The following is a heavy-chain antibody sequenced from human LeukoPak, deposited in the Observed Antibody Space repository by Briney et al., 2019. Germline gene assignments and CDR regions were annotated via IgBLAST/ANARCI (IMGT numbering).Heavy chain of an antibody. D-gene: IGHD3-22*01. CDR1: GGSISSYY. CDR2: IYDSGST. J-gene: IGHJ5*02. CDR3: AGVPTSYDSSGYYYASWFDP. Sequence: SETLSLTCTVSGGSISSYYWSWIRQPPGKGLEWIGFIYDSGSTNYNPSLKSRVTISVDTSKNQFSLKLSSVTAADTAVYYCAGVPTSYDSSGYYYASWFDPWGQGTLVTVSS. V-gene: IGHV4-59*08.